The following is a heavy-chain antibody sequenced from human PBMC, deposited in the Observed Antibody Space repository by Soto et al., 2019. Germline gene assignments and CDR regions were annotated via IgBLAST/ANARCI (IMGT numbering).Heavy chain of an antibody. CDR2: ISYDGNNK. CDR3: AKDLLLTTITTVGD. J-gene: IGHJ4*02. Sequence: QVQLVESGGGVVQPGRSLRLSCEAPGSIFSTYGMHWVRQAPGKGLEWLSVISYDGNNKYYADSVKGRFTISRDNSKNTLWLQMDSLRTEDTAVYYCAKDLLLTTITTVGDWGQGTLVTVSS. V-gene: IGHV3-30*18. D-gene: IGHD4-17*01. CDR1: GSIFSTYG.